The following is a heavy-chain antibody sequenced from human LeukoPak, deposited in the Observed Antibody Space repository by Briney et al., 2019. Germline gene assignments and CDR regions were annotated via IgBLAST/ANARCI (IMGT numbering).Heavy chain of an antibody. Sequence: PSETLSLTCAVYGGSFRGYYWSWIRQPPGKGLEWIGEINHSGSTNYNPSLKSRVTISVDTSKNQFSLKLSSVTAADTAVYYCARGRTYYGSGSYYSGWGQGTLVTVSS. J-gene: IGHJ4*02. CDR3: ARGRTYYGSGSYYSG. D-gene: IGHD3-10*01. CDR2: INHSGST. V-gene: IGHV4-34*01. CDR1: GGSFRGYY.